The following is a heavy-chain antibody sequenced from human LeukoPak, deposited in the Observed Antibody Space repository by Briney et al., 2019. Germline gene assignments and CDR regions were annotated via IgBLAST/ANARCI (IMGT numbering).Heavy chain of an antibody. V-gene: IGHV3-33*01. D-gene: IGHD2-2*01. CDR2: IWYDGSNK. Sequence: GGSLRLSCAASGFTFSSYGMHWVRQAPGKGLEWVAVIWYDGSNKYYADSVKGRFTISRDNSKNTLYLQMNSLRAEDTALYYCTRTRGCSSTSCYADYWGQGTLVTVSS. CDR1: GFTFSSYG. J-gene: IGHJ4*02. CDR3: TRTRGCSSTSCYADY.